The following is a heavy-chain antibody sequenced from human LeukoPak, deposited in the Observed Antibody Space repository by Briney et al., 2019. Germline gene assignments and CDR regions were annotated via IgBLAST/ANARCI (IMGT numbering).Heavy chain of an antibody. Sequence: SETLSLTCTVSGGSISSSSYYWGWIRQPPGKGLEWIGSIYYSGSTYYNPSLKSRVTISVDTSKNQFSLKLSSVTAADTAVYSSGWFKEKTWFDPWGQGALVTVSS. CDR3: GWFKEKTWFDP. V-gene: IGHV4-39*07. D-gene: IGHD3-9*01. CDR1: GGSISSSSYY. CDR2: IYYSGST. J-gene: IGHJ5*02.